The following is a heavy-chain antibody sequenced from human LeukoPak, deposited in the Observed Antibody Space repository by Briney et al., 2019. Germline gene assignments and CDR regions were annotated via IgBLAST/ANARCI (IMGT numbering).Heavy chain of an antibody. J-gene: IGHJ4*02. CDR1: GFTFSTHW. D-gene: IGHD3-16*01. CDR3: ARYRGSGGQRLDY. V-gene: IGHV3-7*01. CDR2: IKQDGTEK. Sequence: GGSLRLSCAASGFTFSTHWMTWVRQAPGKGLEWVANIKQDGTEKYYVDSVKGRFTVSRDNAKNSLYLQMNSLRAEDTAVYYCARYRGSGGQRLDYWGQGTLVTVSS.